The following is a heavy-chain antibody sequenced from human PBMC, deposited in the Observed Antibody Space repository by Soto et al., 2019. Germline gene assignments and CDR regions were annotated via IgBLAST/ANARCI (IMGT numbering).Heavy chain of an antibody. V-gene: IGHV3-66*01. CDR3: ARVDGGNSD. D-gene: IGHD2-21*02. CDR1: GFSVSYNY. J-gene: IGHJ4*02. Sequence: EVQLAESGGGLVQPGGSLRLSCAASGFSVSYNYMSWVRQAPGKGLEWVSVIHRAGSTYYADSVKGRFTISRDTSKNTVYLQMNSLRVDDTAVYYCARVDGGNSDWGQGTLVTVSP. CDR2: IHRAGST.